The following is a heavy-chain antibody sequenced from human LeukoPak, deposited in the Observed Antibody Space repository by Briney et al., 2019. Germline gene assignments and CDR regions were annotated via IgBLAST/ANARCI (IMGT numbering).Heavy chain of an antibody. D-gene: IGHD1-26*01. J-gene: IGHJ4*02. V-gene: IGHV3-23*01. CDR2: ISGSGGTT. Sequence: GGSLRLSCAASGFSFTFNAMSWVRQAPGKGLEWVSGISGSGGTTYYADSVKGRFTISRDNAKNSLYLQMNSLRAEDTAVYYCARDLGAHGDYWGQGTLVTVSS. CDR1: GFSFTFNA. CDR3: ARDLGAHGDY.